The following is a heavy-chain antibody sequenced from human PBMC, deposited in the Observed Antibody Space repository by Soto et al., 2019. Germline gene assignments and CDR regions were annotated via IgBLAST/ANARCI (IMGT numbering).Heavy chain of an antibody. Sequence: GGSLRLSCAASGFTFSSYAMSWVRQAPGKGLEWVSAISGSGGSTYYADSVKGRFTISRDNSKNTLYLQMNSLRAEDKAVYYCATRTGDGYNDSWGQGTLVTVSS. CDR2: ISGSGGST. D-gene: IGHD5-12*01. CDR1: GFTFSSYA. CDR3: ATRTGDGYNDS. V-gene: IGHV3-23*01. J-gene: IGHJ4*02.